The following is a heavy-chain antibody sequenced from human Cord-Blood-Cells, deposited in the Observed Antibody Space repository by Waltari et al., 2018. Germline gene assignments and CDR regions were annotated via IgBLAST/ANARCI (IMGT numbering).Heavy chain of an antibody. CDR1: GGSFSGYY. J-gene: IGHJ4*02. CDR3: ARHRKRVRGVIDY. V-gene: IGHV4-34*01. CDR2: INHSGRT. Sequence: QVQLQQCGAGLLKPSETLSLTCAVYGGSFSGYYWSWIRQPPGKGLEWIGEINHSGRTNSNPSLKSRVTISVDTAKNQFSLKLSSVTAADTAVYYCARHRKRVRGVIDYWGQGTLVTVSS. D-gene: IGHD3-10*01.